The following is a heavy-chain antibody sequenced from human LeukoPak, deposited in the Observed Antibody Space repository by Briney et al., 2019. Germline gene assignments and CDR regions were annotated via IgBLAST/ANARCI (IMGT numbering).Heavy chain of an antibody. V-gene: IGHV4-61*02. J-gene: IGHJ3*02. CDR1: GGSISSGSYY. D-gene: IGHD4-17*01. CDR3: AREDYANAFDI. CDR2: IYTSGST. Sequence: SETLSLTCTVSGGSISSGSYYWSWVRQPAGKGLEWIGRIYTSGSTNYNPSLKSRVTISVDTSKNQFSLKLSSVTAADTAVYYCAREDYANAFDIWGQGTMVTVSS.